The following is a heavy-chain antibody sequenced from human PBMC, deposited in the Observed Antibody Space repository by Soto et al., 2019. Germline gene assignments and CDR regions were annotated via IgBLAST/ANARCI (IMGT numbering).Heavy chain of an antibody. CDR1: GYSFTNYW. D-gene: IGHD3-22*01. CDR3: AREPPYYYDSSGLDY. Sequence: GESLKISCKATGYSFTNYWIGWVRQAPGKGLEWVSSISSSSSYIYYADSVKGRFTISRDNAKNSLYLQMNSLRAEDTAVYYCAREPPYYYDSSGLDYWGQGTLVTVSS. V-gene: IGHV3-21*01. J-gene: IGHJ4*02. CDR2: ISSSSSYI.